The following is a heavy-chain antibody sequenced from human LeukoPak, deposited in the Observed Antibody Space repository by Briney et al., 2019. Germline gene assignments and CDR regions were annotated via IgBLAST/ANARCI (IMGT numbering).Heavy chain of an antibody. D-gene: IGHD1-26*01. CDR3: ARRWAPYSGSQYAFDI. CDR2: IYYSGST. CDR1: GGSISSYY. V-gene: IGHV4-59*08. Sequence: SETLSLTCTVSGGSISSYYWSWIRQPPGKGLEWIGYIYYSGSTNYNPSLKSRVTISVDTPKNQFSLKLSSVTAADTAVYYCARRWAPYSGSQYAFDIWGQGTMVTVSS. J-gene: IGHJ3*02.